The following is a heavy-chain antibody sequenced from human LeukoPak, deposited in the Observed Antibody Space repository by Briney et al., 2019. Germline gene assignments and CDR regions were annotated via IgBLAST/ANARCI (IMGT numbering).Heavy chain of an antibody. CDR1: GYTFTGYY. CDR2: INPNSGGT. CDR3: ARVVYYGYYFDY. D-gene: IGHD3-10*01. J-gene: IGHJ4*02. Sequence: GASVKVSCKASGYTFTGYYMHWVRQAPGQGLEWMGRINPNSGGTNYAQKFQGRVTMTRDTSISTAYMELSRLRSDDTAVYYCARVVYYGYYFDYWGQGTLVTVSS. V-gene: IGHV1-2*06.